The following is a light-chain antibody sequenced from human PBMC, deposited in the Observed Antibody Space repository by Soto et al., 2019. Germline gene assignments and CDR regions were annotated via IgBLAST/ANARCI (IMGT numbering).Light chain of an antibody. Sequence: QSVLTQPASVSGSPGQSITISCTGTSSNVGDYKYVSWYQQHPGEAPKLMMYEVSHRPSGISSRFSGSKSGNTASLTISGLQAEDEAQYYCCAFTNKFTLVFGGGTK. CDR1: SSNVGDYKY. V-gene: IGLV2-14*01. CDR3: CAFTNKFTLV. J-gene: IGLJ2*01. CDR2: EVS.